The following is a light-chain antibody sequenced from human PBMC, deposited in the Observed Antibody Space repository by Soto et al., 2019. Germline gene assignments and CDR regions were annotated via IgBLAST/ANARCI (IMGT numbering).Light chain of an antibody. V-gene: IGKV3-15*01. J-gene: IGKJ5*01. CDR1: QSLRSS. CDR2: GAS. Sequence: VLTQSPATLSVSPGERVTLSWRASQSLRSSLAWYQQKPGQAPRLLIYGASTRATGIPARFSGSGSGTEFTLTISSLKSEDFEVYYCQQYHHWPITFGQGTRLEIK. CDR3: QQYHHWPIT.